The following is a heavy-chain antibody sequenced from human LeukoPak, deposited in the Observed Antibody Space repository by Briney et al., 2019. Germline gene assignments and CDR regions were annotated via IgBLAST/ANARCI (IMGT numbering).Heavy chain of an antibody. CDR3: AKDSTMIVVAYFDY. Sequence: GGSLRLSCAASGFTFSSYAMSWVRQAPGKGLEWVSAISGSGGSTYYADSVKGRSTISRDNSKNTLYLQMNSLRAEDTAVYYCAKDSTMIVVAYFDYWGQGTLVTVSS. D-gene: IGHD3-22*01. J-gene: IGHJ4*02. CDR2: ISGSGGST. V-gene: IGHV3-23*01. CDR1: GFTFSSYA.